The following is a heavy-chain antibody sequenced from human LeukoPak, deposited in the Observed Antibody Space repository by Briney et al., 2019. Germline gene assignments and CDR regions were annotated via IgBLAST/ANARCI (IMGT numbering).Heavy chain of an antibody. CDR3: ARGFIGTGGDY. CDR2: INPNSGDT. D-gene: IGHD1-1*01. J-gene: IGHJ4*02. Sequence: ASVKVSCKASGYTFTTYGISWVRQAPGQGLEWMGWINPNSGDTNYAQKFQGRVTMTTDTSISTAYMELSGLISDDTAVYFCARGFIGTGGDYWGQGTLVTVSS. V-gene: IGHV1-2*02. CDR1: GYTFTTYG.